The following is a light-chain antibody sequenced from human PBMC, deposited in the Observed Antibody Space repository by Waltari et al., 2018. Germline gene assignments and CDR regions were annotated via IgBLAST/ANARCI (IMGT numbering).Light chain of an antibody. J-gene: IGKJ1*01. V-gene: IGKV4-1*01. CDR1: QSLLYHSNDKNY. CDR3: QQYYSRRT. CDR2: WAS. Sequence: DIMMTQSTDSLAVPLRERVNIKCNSSQSLLYHSNDKNYISLYQQKPGHPPNLLFYWASTRSSGVPDLCSGGWSATDFSLTISSLQDEDVAVYYCQQYYSRRTFGQGTRVEIK.